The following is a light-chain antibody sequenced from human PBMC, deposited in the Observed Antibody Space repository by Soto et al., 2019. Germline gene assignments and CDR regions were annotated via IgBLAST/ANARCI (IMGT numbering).Light chain of an antibody. J-gene: IGKJ4*01. CDR2: WAS. CDR3: QQYYNTPALT. V-gene: IGKV4-1*01. Sequence: IVMTQSPDSLAVSLGERATINCKSSQSVLYSANNKNYLAWYQQKPRQPPKLLIYWASTRESGVPDRFSGSGSGTDFPLTISSLQAEDVAVYYCQQYYNTPALTFGGGTKVEIK. CDR1: QSVLYSANNKNY.